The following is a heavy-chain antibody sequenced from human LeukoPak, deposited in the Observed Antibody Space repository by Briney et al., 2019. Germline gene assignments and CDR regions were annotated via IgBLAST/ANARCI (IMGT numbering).Heavy chain of an antibody. Sequence: SETLSLTCTVSGGSISSYYWSWIRQPPGKGLEWIGYIYYSGSTNYNPSLKSRVTISVDTSKNQFSLKLSSVTAADTAVYYCARRVVTMVRGVPQLGYFDYWGQGTLVTVSS. V-gene: IGHV4-59*12. J-gene: IGHJ4*02. CDR3: ARRVVTMVRGVPQLGYFDY. CDR1: GGSISSYY. CDR2: IYYSGST. D-gene: IGHD3-10*01.